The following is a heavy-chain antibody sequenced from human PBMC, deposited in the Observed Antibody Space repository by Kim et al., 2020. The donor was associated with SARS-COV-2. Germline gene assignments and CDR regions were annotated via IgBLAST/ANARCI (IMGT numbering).Heavy chain of an antibody. CDR3: ARDILTPDYDILTGYSDY. J-gene: IGHJ4*02. D-gene: IGHD3-9*01. CDR1: GYTFTSYG. CDR2: ISAYNGNT. V-gene: IGHV1-18*01. Sequence: ASVKVSCKASGYTFTSYGISWVRQAPGQGLEWMGWISAYNGNTNYAQKLQGRVTMTTDTSTSTAYMELRSLRSDDTAVYYCARDILTPDYDILTGYSDYWGQGTLVTVSS.